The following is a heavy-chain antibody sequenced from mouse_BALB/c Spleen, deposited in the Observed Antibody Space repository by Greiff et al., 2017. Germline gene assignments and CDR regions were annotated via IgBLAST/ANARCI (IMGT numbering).Heavy chain of an antibody. V-gene: IGHV2-4-1*01. D-gene: IGHD1-1*01. CDR1: GFSLTSYG. J-gene: IGHJ3*01. CDR2: IWSGGST. CDR3: ARNWYYGSSYGGFAY. Sequence: VKLVESGPGLVQPSQSLSITCTVSGFSLTSYGVHWVRQSPGKGLEWLGVIWSGGSTDYNAAFISRLSISKDNSKSQVFFKMNSLQADDTAIYYCARNWYYGSSYGGFAYWGQGTLVTVSA.